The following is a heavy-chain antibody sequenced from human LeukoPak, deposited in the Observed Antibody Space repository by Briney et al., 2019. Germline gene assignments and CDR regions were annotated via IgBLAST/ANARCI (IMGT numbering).Heavy chain of an antibody. J-gene: IGHJ4*02. CDR1: GFTFSTYA. Sequence: RAGGSLRLSCAASGFTFSTYAMHWVRQAPGKGLEWVAVIPYDGSNKYYADSVKGRFTISRENSKNRLYLQRNSLRAEDTAVYYCARAEGYGGELDSWGQGTLVTVSS. V-gene: IGHV3-30*04. CDR3: ARAEGYGGELDS. D-gene: IGHD4-23*01. CDR2: IPYDGSNK.